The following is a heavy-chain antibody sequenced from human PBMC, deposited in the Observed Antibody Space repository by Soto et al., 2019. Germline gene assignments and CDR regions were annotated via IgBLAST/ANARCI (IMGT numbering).Heavy chain of an antibody. D-gene: IGHD4-4*01. CDR1: GFTFNNAW. V-gene: IGHV3-15*01. CDR3: TTAGNYAGRPFDF. CDR2: IKSKTDGGTT. J-gene: IGHJ4*02. Sequence: GGSLRLSCVASGFTFNNAWMSWVRQAPGKGLEWAGRIKSKTDGGTTDYAAPVKGRFTISRDDSKNTLNLQMNSLKTEDTAVYYCTTAGNYAGRPFDFWGQGTLVTVSS.